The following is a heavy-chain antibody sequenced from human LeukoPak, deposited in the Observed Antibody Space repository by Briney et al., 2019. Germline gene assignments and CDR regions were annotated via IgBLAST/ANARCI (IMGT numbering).Heavy chain of an antibody. Sequence: GGSLRLSCAASGFTFSSYAMSWVRQAPGKGLEWVSAISGSGGSTDYADSVKGRFTISRDNSKNTLYLQMNSLRAEDTAVYYCAKSITGTTVVDWFDPWGQGTLVTVSS. CDR2: ISGSGGST. D-gene: IGHD1-7*01. V-gene: IGHV3-23*01. CDR1: GFTFSSYA. CDR3: AKSITGTTVVDWFDP. J-gene: IGHJ5*02.